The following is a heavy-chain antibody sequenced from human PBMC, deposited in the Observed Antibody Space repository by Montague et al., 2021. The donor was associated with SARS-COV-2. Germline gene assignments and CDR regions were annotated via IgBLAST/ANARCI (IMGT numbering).Heavy chain of an antibody. CDR1: GGARSRSRDD. Sequence: SETRARTGKGAGGARSRSRDDWDWIRQPPGKGLEWIGSIYYSGSTYYNPSRKRRVTISVDTSKNQFSLKLSSVTAADTAVYYCARFPTSYYYDSKAAPATPDAFDIWGQGKMVTVSS. CDR3: ARFPTSYYYDSKAAPATPDAFDI. J-gene: IGHJ3*02. D-gene: IGHD3-22*01. CDR2: IYYSGST. V-gene: IGHV4-39*01.